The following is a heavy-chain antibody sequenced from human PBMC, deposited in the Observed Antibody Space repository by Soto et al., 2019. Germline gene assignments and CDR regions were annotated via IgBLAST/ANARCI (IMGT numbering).Heavy chain of an antibody. V-gene: IGHV4-39*01. Sequence: PSETLSLTCTVSGGSISSGGYYWSWIRQPPGKGLEWIGSIYYSGSTYYNPSLKSRVTISVDTSKNQFSLKLSSVTAAATAVYYCAGQPTAGSYYDLGSYYYYYAMDVWGQGTTVTVSS. CDR2: IYYSGST. CDR1: GGSISSGGYY. J-gene: IGHJ6*02. D-gene: IGHD3-10*01. CDR3: AGQPTAGSYYDLGSYYYYYAMDV.